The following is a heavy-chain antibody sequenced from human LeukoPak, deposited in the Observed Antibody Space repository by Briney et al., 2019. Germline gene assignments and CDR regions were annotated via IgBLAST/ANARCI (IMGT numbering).Heavy chain of an antibody. CDR3: ARPRTARGVPYSMDV. CDR2: ISPRGCWT. V-gene: IGHV1-46*01. J-gene: IGHJ6*03. CDR1: GYTFTRYY. D-gene: IGHD3-10*01. Sequence: ASVKVSCKAFGYTFTRYYMHWVRQAPGQGPEGMGVISPRGCWTTYARKFQGRVTLTRDMSTSTDALELRSLRPEDTAVYYCARPRTARGVPYSMDVWGKGTTVTVSS.